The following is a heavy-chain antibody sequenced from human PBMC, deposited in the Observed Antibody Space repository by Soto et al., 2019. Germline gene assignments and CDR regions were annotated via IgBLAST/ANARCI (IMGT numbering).Heavy chain of an antibody. CDR1: GGSISSYY. CDR2: IYYSGST. Sequence: PSETLSLTCTVSGGSISSYYWSWIRQPPGKGLEWIGYIYYSGSTNYNPSLKSRVTISVDTFKNQFSLKLSSVTAAGTAVYYCAIVGGGYYDSSGYYHTGFDYWGQGTLVTVSS. V-gene: IGHV4-59*01. J-gene: IGHJ4*02. D-gene: IGHD3-22*01. CDR3: AIVGGGYYDSSGYYHTGFDY.